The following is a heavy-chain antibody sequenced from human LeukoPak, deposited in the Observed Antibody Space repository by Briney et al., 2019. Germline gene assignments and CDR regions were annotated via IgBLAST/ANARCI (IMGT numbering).Heavy chain of an antibody. V-gene: IGHV1-69*01. D-gene: IGHD6-13*01. J-gene: IGHJ4*02. CDR1: GGTFGSYA. CDR3: AAVLRIAAAGTELDGY. CDR2: IIPIFGTA. Sequence: SVKVSCKASGGTFGSYAISWVRQAPGQGLEWMGGIIPIFGTANYAQKFQGRVTITADESTSTAYMELSSLRSEDTAVYYCAAVLRIAAAGTELDGYWGQGTLVTVSS.